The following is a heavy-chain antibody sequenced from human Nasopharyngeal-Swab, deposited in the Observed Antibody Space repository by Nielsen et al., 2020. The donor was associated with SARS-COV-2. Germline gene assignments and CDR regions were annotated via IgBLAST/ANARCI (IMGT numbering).Heavy chain of an antibody. Sequence: SETLSLTCSVSGGSISRGGYYWTCIRQHAGKGLEWIGHIYYTGTTYYNQSLKSRMTISVDTTMNQFSLKVTSVTVADTAVYYCARGKTTVTTFDLWGQGTLVTVSS. D-gene: IGHD4-17*01. CDR2: IYYTGTT. V-gene: IGHV4-31*03. CDR1: GGSISRGGYY. J-gene: IGHJ4*02. CDR3: ARGKTTVTTFDL.